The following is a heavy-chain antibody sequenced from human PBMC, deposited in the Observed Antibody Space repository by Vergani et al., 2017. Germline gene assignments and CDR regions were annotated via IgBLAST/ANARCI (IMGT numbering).Heavy chain of an antibody. V-gene: IGHV3-23*01. CDR2: ISGSGVSA. CDR1: EFTFSNYA. Sequence: EVQLLESGGGLVQPGGSLRLTCAASEFTFSNYAMNWVRQPPGKGLEWVSGISGSGVSAYYTDSVKGRFTISRDNSKNMLFLQMNNLRTEDTAIYYCAKQYFVSGNYLFDYCGQGTLITVSS. J-gene: IGHJ4*02. CDR3: AKQYFVSGNYLFDY. D-gene: IGHD3-10*01.